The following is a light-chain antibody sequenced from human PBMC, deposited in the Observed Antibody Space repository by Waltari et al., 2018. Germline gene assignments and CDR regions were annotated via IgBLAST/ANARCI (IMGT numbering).Light chain of an antibody. Sequence: QSALTQPASVSGSPGQSITISCSGTDSDVGAYDFVSWYQQHPGKAPHLIIYEVSNRPSGISNRFSASNSGNTASLTISGLQAEDEADYYCSLYTTSSAPGVFGTGTRVTVL. CDR2: EVS. V-gene: IGLV2-14*01. J-gene: IGLJ1*01. CDR3: SLYTTSSAPGV. CDR1: DSDVGAYDF.